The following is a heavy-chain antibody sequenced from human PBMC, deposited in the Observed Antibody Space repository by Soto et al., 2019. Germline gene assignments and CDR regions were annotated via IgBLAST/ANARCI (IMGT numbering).Heavy chain of an antibody. CDR1: GYTFTSYG. V-gene: IGHV1-18*01. D-gene: IGHD4-17*01. J-gene: IGHJ4*02. CDR3: ARIDYGDYVGFDY. Sequence: QVQLVQSGAEVKKPGASVKVSCKASGYTFTSYGISWVRQAPGQGLEWMGWISAYNGNTNYAQKLKGRATMTTDTSPSTAYMELRSLSSDDTAVYYCARIDYGDYVGFDYWGQGTLVTVSS. CDR2: ISAYNGNT.